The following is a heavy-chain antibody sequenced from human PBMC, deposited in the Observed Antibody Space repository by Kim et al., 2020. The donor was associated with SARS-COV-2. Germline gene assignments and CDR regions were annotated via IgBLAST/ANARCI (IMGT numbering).Heavy chain of an antibody. D-gene: IGHD3-22*01. Sequence: SGPTLVNPTETLTLTCTVSGFSLSNARMGVSWIRQPPGKALEWLAHIFSNDEKSYSTSLKSRLTISKDTSKSKVVLTMNNMDPVEPATYYCAVYYDSSGQGAGDAFDIWGQGTMVTVSS. CDR2: IFSNDEK. V-gene: IGHV2-26*01. CDR1: GFSLSNARMG. J-gene: IGHJ3*02. CDR3: AVYYDSSGQGAGDAFDI.